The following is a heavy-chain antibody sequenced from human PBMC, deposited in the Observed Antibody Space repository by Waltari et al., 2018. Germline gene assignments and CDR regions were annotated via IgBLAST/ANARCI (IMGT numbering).Heavy chain of an antibody. Sequence: EVQLVESGGGLIQPGGSLRLSCAASGFSVSTSYVSLVRQAPGKGLEWISFIYGVDSTLYVDSVKGRFTVSRDNSKNTVHLQMNSVRVDDTAVYYCATFSNWVHDTFDIWGQGTLVSVSS. CDR2: IYGVDST. D-gene: IGHD3-16*01. J-gene: IGHJ3*02. V-gene: IGHV3-53*01. CDR3: ATFSNWVHDTFDI. CDR1: GFSVSTSY.